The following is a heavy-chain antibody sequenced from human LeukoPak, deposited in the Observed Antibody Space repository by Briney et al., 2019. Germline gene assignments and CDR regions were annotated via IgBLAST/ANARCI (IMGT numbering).Heavy chain of an antibody. V-gene: IGHV1-46*01. D-gene: IGHD4-23*01. CDR3: ARGPPNYGGFDY. J-gene: IGHJ4*02. CDR2: INPSGGST. CDR1: GYTFTSYY. Sequence: ASVKVSCKASGYTFTSYYMHWVRQAPGQGLEWMGIINPSGGSTRYAQKFQGRVTMTRDTSTSTVYMELSSLRSEDTAAYYCARGPPNYGGFDYWGQGTLVTVSS.